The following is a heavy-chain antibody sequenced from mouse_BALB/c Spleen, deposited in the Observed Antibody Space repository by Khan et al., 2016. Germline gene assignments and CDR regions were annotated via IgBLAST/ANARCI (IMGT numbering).Heavy chain of an antibody. CDR1: GFAFSRYW. V-gene: IGHV4-1*02. J-gene: IGHJ2*01. CDR3: ARGNYVPGSLDY. D-gene: IGHD2-1*01. Sequence: EVKLLESGGGLVQPGGSLKLSCAASGFAFSRYWMSWVRQAPGKGLEWIGEINPDTITIDYTPSLQDKFIISRDNAKKTLYLQMSKVRSEDTALYYCARGNYVPGSLDYWGQGTTLTVSS. CDR2: INPDTITI.